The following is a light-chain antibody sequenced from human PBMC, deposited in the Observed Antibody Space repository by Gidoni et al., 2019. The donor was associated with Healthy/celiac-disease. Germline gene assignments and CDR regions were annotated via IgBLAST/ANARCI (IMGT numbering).Light chain of an antibody. CDR2: KVS. Sequence: AVITQSPLSLPVTLGQPASISCRSSQSLVYSDGNTYLNWFRQRPGQSPRRLIYKVSNRDSGVPDRFSGSGSGTDFTLKISRVEAEDVGVYYCMQGTHWPPMYTFGQGTKLEIK. CDR3: MQGTHWPPMYT. V-gene: IGKV2-30*01. J-gene: IGKJ2*01. CDR1: QSLVYSDGNTY.